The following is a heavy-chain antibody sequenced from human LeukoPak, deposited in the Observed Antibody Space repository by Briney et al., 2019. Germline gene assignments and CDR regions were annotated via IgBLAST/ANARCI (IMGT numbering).Heavy chain of an antibody. V-gene: IGHV1-69*06. CDR3: ARAPSSWYWFDP. CDR1: GGTFSSYA. CDR2: IIPIFGSA. J-gene: IGHJ5*02. D-gene: IGHD6-13*01. Sequence: SVKVSCKASGGTFSSYAISWVRQAPGQGLEWMGGIIPIFGSANYAQKFQGRVTITADKSTSTAYMELSSLRSEDTAVYYCARAPSSWYWFDPWGQGTLVTVSS.